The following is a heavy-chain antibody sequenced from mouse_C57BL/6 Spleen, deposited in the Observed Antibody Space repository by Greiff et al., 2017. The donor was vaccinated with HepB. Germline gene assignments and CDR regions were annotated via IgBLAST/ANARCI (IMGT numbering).Heavy chain of an antibody. V-gene: IGHV1-82*01. D-gene: IGHD2-4*01. CDR1: GYAFSSSW. CDR2: IYPGDGDT. Sequence: QVQLQQSGPELVKPGASVKISCKASGYAFSSSWMNWVKQRPGKGLEWIGRIYPGDGDTNYNGKFKGKATLTADKSSSTAYMQLSSLTSEDSAVYFCARGYDYDVGYFDYWGQGTTLTVSS. CDR3: ARGYDYDVGYFDY. J-gene: IGHJ2*01.